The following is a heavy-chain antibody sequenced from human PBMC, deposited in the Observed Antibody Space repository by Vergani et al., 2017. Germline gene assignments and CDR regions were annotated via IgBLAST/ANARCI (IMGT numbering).Heavy chain of an antibody. V-gene: IGHV3-21*01. J-gene: IGHJ6*02. Sequence: EVQLVESGGGLVKPGGSLRLSCAASGFTFSSYTMTWVRQAPGKGLQWVSSISSSSANIHYADSVKGRFTVSRDSGRNSRYLQMNSLRAEDTAVYYCARDGRLWFGELLYSDYYDGMDVWGQGTTVTVSS. D-gene: IGHD3-10*01. CDR1: GFTFSSYT. CDR3: ARDGRLWFGELLYSDYYDGMDV. CDR2: ISSSSANI.